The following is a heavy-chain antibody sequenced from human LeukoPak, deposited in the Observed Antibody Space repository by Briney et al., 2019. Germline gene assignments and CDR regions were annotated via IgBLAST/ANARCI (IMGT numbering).Heavy chain of an antibody. J-gene: IGHJ4*02. CDR3: AKAGVHLEWFRNDY. CDR2: ISGGSSTM. D-gene: IGHD3-3*01. Sequence: GGSLRLSCAASGFTFSDYSMNWVRQAPGKGLEWVSYISGGSSTMYYADSVKGRFTISRDNSKNTLYLQMNSLRAEDTAVYYCAKAGVHLEWFRNDYWGQGTLVTVSS. V-gene: IGHV3-48*01. CDR1: GFTFSDYS.